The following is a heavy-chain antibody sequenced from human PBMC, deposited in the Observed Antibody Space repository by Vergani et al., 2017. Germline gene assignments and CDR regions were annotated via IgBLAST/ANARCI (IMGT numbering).Heavy chain of an antibody. CDR3: ARGYYYDSSGYYFDY. D-gene: IGHD3-22*01. CDR1: GFTFSSYW. V-gene: IGHV3-7*03. CDR2: IKQDGSEK. J-gene: IGHJ4*02. Sequence: EVQLVESGGGLVQPGGSLRLSCAASGFTFSSYWMSWVRQAPGKGLGWVANIKQDGSEKYYVDSVKGRFTISRDNAKNSLYLQMNSLRAEDTAVYYCARGYYYDSSGYYFDYWGQGTLVTVSS.